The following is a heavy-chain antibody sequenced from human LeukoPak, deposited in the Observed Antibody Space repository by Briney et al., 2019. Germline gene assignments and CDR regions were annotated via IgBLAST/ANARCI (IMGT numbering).Heavy chain of an antibody. CDR2: IYYSGST. J-gene: IGHJ4*02. CDR1: GGSISSSSYY. D-gene: IGHD3-10*01. Sequence: SETLSLTCTVSGGSISSSSYYWGWIRQPPGKGLEWIGSIYYSGSTYYNPSLKSRVTISVDTSKNQFSLKLSSVTAADTAVYYCARASAYYYGSGSYYIHDYWGQGTLVTVSS. V-gene: IGHV4-39*07. CDR3: ARASAYYYGSGSYYIHDY.